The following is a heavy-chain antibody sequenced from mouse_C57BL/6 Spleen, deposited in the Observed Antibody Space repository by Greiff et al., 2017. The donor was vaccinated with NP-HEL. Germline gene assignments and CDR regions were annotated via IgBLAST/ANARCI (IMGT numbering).Heavy chain of an antibody. CDR2: IYPSDIET. V-gene: IGHV1-61*01. CDR3: ARSGGNYYFDY. D-gene: IGHD2-1*01. CDR1: GYTFTSYW. Sequence: QVQLQPPGAELVWPGSSVKLSCKASGYTFTSYWMDWVKQRLGQGLEWIGHIYPSDIETHYNQKFKDKATLTVDKSSSTAYMQLTSLTSEDSAVYYCARSGGNYYFDYWGQGTTLTVSS. J-gene: IGHJ2*01.